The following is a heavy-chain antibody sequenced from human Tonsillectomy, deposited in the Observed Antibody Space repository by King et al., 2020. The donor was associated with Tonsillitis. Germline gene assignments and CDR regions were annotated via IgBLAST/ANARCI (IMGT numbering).Heavy chain of an antibody. D-gene: IGHD3-22*01. Sequence: TLKESGPTLVKPTQTLTLTCTFSGFSLSTSGVAVGWIRQPPGEALEWLALIYWDDDKRYSPSLQSRLTISKDTSKNQVVLTMTNMDPVDTATYYCAQRPMIVGKGAFEFWGQGTMVTVSS. CDR3: AQRPMIVGKGAFEF. CDR1: GFSLSTSGVA. CDR2: IYWDDDK. V-gene: IGHV2-5*02. J-gene: IGHJ3*01.